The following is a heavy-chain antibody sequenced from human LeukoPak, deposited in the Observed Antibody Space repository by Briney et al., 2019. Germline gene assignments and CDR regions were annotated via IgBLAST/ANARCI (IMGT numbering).Heavy chain of an antibody. V-gene: IGHV3-11*04. CDR2: ISSSGSTI. J-gene: IGHJ4*02. D-gene: IGHD5-18*01. Sequence: PGGSLRLSCAASGFTFSDYYMSWLRQAPGKGLEGVSYISSSGSTIYYADSVKGRFTISRDNAKNSLYLQMNSLRAEDTAVYYCARAHAYSYGSPLGYWGQGTLVTVSS. CDR1: GFTFSDYY. CDR3: ARAHAYSYGSPLGY.